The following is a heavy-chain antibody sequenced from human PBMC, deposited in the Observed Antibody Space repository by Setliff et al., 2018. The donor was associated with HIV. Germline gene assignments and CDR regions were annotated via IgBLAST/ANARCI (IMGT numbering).Heavy chain of an antibody. CDR1: RYSFTNYW. CDR3: ATVDPNYGDYATY. D-gene: IGHD4-17*01. CDR2: VYPGDSDT. Sequence: GESLKISCKGSRYSFTNYWIGWVRQMPGKGLEWMGIVYPGDSDTIYSPSFQGQVTISADTSISTAYLHWSSLKASDTAVYYCATVDPNYGDYATYWGQGSLVTVSS. J-gene: IGHJ4*02. V-gene: IGHV5-51*01.